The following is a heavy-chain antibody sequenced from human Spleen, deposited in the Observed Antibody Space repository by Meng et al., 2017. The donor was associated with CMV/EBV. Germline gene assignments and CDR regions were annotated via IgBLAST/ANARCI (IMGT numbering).Heavy chain of an antibody. CDR3: ASPYYDFWSGYFRGDYGMDV. V-gene: IGHV3-48*03. CDR2: ISSSGSTI. Sequence: GESLKISCAASGFTFSSYEMNWVRQAPGKGLEWVSYISSSGSTIYYADSVKGRFTISRDNAKNSLYLQMNSLRAEDTAVYYCASPYYDFWSGYFRGDYGMDVWGQGTTVTVSS. CDR1: GFTFSSYE. J-gene: IGHJ6*02. D-gene: IGHD3-3*01.